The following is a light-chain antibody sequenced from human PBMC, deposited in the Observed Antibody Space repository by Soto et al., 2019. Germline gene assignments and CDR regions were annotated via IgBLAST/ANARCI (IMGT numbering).Light chain of an antibody. Sequence: DIQMTQSPSTLSASVGDRVTITCRASQSINNNLAWYQQKPGKAPKVLIYKASSLEIGVPSRFSGSGSGTEFTLTISSLQPDDFATYYCQQYNSYSWTFGQGTKVEIK. CDR3: QQYNSYSWT. CDR1: QSINNN. J-gene: IGKJ1*01. V-gene: IGKV1-5*03. CDR2: KAS.